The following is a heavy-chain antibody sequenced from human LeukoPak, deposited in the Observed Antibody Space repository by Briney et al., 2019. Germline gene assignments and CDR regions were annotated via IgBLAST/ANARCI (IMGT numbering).Heavy chain of an antibody. CDR1: GFTFADYG. V-gene: IGHV3-20*04. J-gene: IGHJ4*02. CDR2: INWSGDNT. CDR3: ARDLSSNWSNLGY. D-gene: IGHD6-13*01. Sequence: GGPLRLSCEDSGFTFADYGLSWVRQAPGKGPQWVAGINWSGDNTFYADSVKGRFTISRDNTKKTLYLQMDNLRGDDTATYYCARDLSSNWSNLGYWGQGTLVTVSS.